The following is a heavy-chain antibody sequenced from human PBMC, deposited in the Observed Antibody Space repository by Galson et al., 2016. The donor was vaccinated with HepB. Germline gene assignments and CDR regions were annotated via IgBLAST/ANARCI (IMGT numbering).Heavy chain of an antibody. V-gene: IGHV3-53*01. Sequence: SLRLSCAASGFTFGDYAMSWFRQAPGKGLEWVSAIYSGDGTDYADSVKGRFTISRDNSENTLYLQMLSLRAEDTAVYYCASEFPTYDILTLGYWGQGTLVTVSS. CDR2: IYSGDGT. CDR1: GFTFGDYA. J-gene: IGHJ4*02. D-gene: IGHD3-9*01. CDR3: ASEFPTYDILTLGY.